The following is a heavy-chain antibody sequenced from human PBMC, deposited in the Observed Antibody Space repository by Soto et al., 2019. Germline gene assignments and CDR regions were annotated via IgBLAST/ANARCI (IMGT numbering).Heavy chain of an antibody. V-gene: IGHV1-69*08. Sequence: QVQLVQSGAEVKKPGSSVKVSCKASGGTFSSYTISWVRQAPGQGLEWMGRIIPILGIANYAQKFQGRVTITADKSTSTAYMELSSLRSEDTAVYYCARDCTAMVTGHYYYYGMDVWGQGTTVTVSS. J-gene: IGHJ6*02. CDR1: GGTFSSYT. CDR3: ARDCTAMVTGHYYYYGMDV. D-gene: IGHD5-18*01. CDR2: IIPILGIA.